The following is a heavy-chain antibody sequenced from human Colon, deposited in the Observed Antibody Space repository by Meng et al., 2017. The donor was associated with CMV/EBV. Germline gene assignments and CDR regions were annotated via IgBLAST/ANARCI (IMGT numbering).Heavy chain of an antibody. J-gene: IGHJ4*02. V-gene: IGHV1-2*02. D-gene: IGHD3-22*01. Sequence: ASVKVSCKASGYTFTSYGISWVRQAPGQGLEWMGWINPNSGGTNYAQKFQGRVTMTRDTSISTAYMELSRLRSDDTAVYYCATLGKYYYDSSGYYDYWGQGTLVTVSS. CDR3: ATLGKYYYDSSGYYDY. CDR1: GYTFTSYG. CDR2: INPNSGGT.